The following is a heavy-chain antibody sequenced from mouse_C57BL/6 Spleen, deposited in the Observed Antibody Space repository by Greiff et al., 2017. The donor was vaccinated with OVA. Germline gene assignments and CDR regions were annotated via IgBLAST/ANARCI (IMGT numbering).Heavy chain of an antibody. V-gene: IGHV1-15*01. CDR2: IDPETGGT. CDR1: GYTFTDYE. CDR3: TRARNWVSYAMDY. Sequence: QVQLQQSGAELVRPGASVTLSCKASGYTFTDYEMHWVKQTPVHGLEWIGAIDPETGGTAYNQKFKGKAILTADKSSSTAYMELRSLTSEDSAVYYCTRARNWVSYAMDYWGQGTLVTVSS. J-gene: IGHJ4*01. D-gene: IGHD4-1*01.